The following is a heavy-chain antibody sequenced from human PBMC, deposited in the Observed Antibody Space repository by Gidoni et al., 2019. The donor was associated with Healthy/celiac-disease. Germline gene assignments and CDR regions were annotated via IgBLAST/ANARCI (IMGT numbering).Heavy chain of an antibody. CDR3: ARGPVAGTPTY. Sequence: EVQLVESGGGLVKPGGSLRLSCAASGFTVSSYSMNWVRQAPGKGLEWVSSISSSRSYIYYADSVKGRFTISRDNAKNSLYLQMNSLRAEDTAVYYCARGPVAGTPTYWGQGTLVTVSS. J-gene: IGHJ4*02. D-gene: IGHD6-19*01. CDR2: ISSSRSYI. V-gene: IGHV3-21*01. CDR1: GFTVSSYS.